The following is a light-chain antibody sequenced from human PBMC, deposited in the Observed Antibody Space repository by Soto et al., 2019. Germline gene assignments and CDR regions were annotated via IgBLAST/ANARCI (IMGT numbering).Light chain of an antibody. CDR1: QSISSY. J-gene: IGKJ5*01. Sequence: DIQMTQSPSSLSASVGDRVTITCRASQSISSYLTWYHQKPGKAPKLLIYAASSLQSGVPSRFSGSGSGTDFTLTISSLQPEDFATYYCQQSYSTTITFGQGTRLEIK. CDR2: AAS. CDR3: QQSYSTTIT. V-gene: IGKV1-39*01.